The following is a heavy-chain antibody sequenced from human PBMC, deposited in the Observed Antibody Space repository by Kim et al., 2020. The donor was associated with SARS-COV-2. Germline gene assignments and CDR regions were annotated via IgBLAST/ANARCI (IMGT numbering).Heavy chain of an antibody. CDR3: ARLLAPYDSSRTGY. CDR2: IYHSGST. D-gene: IGHD3-22*01. J-gene: IGHJ4*02. V-gene: IGHV4-38-2*02. Sequence: SETLSLTCTVSGYSISSGYYWGWIRQPPGKGLEWIGSIYHSGSTYYNPSLKSRVTISVDTSKNQFSLKLSSVTAADTAVYYCARLLAPYDSSRTGYWGQGTLVTVSS. CDR1: GYSISSGYY.